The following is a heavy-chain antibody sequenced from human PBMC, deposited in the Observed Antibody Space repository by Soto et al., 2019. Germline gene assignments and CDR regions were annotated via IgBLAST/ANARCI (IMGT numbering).Heavy chain of an antibody. Sequence: SETLSLTCTVSGGSISSSSYYRGWIRQPPGKGLDWIGNVYYGGSTYYNPSLKSRVTISVETSKSQFSLKLISVTAADTAVYYCAGGDYYHSSGYYFYYYTMDVWGQGTTVTVSS. D-gene: IGHD3-22*01. J-gene: IGHJ6*02. CDR2: VYYGGST. V-gene: IGHV4-39*01. CDR1: GGSISSSSYY. CDR3: AGGDYYHSSGYYFYYYTMDV.